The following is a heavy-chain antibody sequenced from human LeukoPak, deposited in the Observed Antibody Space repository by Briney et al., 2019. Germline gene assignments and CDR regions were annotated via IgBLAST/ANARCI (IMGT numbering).Heavy chain of an antibody. CDR2: IKSKTDGGTT. CDR1: GFTFSSYE. D-gene: IGHD2-15*01. J-gene: IGHJ5*02. CDR3: TTVRRAAPFNWFDP. Sequence: GGSLRLSCAASGFTFSSYEMNWVRQAPGKGLEWVGRIKSKTDGGTTDYAAPVKGRFTISRDDSKNTLYLQMNSLKTEDTAVYYCTTVRRAAPFNWFDPWGQGTLVTVSS. V-gene: IGHV3-15*01.